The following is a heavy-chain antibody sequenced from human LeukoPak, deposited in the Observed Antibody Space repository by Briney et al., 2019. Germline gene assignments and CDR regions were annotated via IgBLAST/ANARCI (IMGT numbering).Heavy chain of an antibody. J-gene: IGHJ4*02. CDR1: GGSFSGYY. Sequence: SETLSLTCAVYGGSFSGYYWSWIRQPPGKGLEWIGEINHSGSTNYNPSLKSRVTISVDTSKNQFSLKLSSVTAADTAVYYCATEFHPLPAAAGPGGYWGQGTLVTVSS. CDR3: ATEFHPLPAAAGPGGY. CDR2: INHSGST. D-gene: IGHD6-13*01. V-gene: IGHV4-34*01.